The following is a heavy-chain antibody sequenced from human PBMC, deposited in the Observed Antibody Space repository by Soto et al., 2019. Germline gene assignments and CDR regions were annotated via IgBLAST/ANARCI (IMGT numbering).Heavy chain of an antibody. CDR1: GFTFSSYA. J-gene: IGHJ3*02. CDR3: SKGFYIFGRYRYYGFDI. CDR2: ISGSGGST. V-gene: IGHV3-23*01. D-gene: IGHD3-16*02. Sequence: EVQLLDSGGGLVQPGGSRRLSCADSGFTFSSYAMSWVRQAPGKGLECVSAISGSGGSTYYADSVQGRFTISRDNSKNTLYLQMNSLSAEDTAVYYCSKGFYIFGRYRYYGFDIWGQGTMVNVPS.